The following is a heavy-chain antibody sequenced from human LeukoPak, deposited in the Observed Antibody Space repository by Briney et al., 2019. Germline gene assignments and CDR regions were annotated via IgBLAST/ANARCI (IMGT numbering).Heavy chain of an antibody. CDR3: ASGPRTRGGIDY. J-gene: IGHJ4*02. V-gene: IGHV4-4*09. CDR2: IYNSGST. D-gene: IGHD4-23*01. Sequence: SETVSLTCTVSVLSISSHYGIWIRQPPGEGLEGIGYIYNSGSTNYNPSLKSRVTISVDTSKNQFSLKLSSVTAADTAVYYCASGPRTRGGIDYWGQGTLVTVSS. CDR1: VLSISSHY.